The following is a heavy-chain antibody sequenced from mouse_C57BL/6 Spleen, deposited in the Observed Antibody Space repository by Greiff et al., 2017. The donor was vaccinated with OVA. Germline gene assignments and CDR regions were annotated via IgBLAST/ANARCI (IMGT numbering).Heavy chain of an antibody. D-gene: IGHD1-1*01. Sequence: DVKLVESGGGLVKPGGSLKLSCAASGFTFSSYAMSWVRQTPEKRLEWVATISDGGSYTYYPDNVKGRFTISRDNAKNNLYLQMSHLKSEDTAMYYCARGDISSYYYFDYWGQGTTLTVSS. V-gene: IGHV5-4*03. CDR2: ISDGGSYT. CDR1: GFTFSSYA. CDR3: ARGDISSYYYFDY. J-gene: IGHJ2*01.